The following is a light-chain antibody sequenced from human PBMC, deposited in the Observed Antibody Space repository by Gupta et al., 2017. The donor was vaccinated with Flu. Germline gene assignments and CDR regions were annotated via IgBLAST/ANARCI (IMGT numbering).Light chain of an antibody. CDR3: QQYNSYRT. J-gene: IGKJ1*01. Sequence: DLQMTQSPSPLSASVGDRVTITCRASQSISSWLAWYQQKPGKAPKLLIYKASSLESGVPSRFSGSGSGTEFTLTISSLQPDDFATYYCQQYNSYRTFGQGTKVEIK. V-gene: IGKV1-5*03. CDR1: QSISSW. CDR2: KAS.